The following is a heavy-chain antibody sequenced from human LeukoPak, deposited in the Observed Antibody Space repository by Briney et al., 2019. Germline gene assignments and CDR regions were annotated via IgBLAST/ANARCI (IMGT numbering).Heavy chain of an antibody. Sequence: KPSETLSLNCTVSGGSISSSSYYWGWLRQPPGKGLEWIGSIYYSRSTYYNPSLNSRVTISVDTSKNQYSLKLSSVTGAATAVYYCARPGYSSSWYGFGYFQHWGQGTLVTVSS. CDR2: IYYSRST. CDR1: GGSISSSSYY. CDR3: ARPGYSSSWYGFGYFQH. V-gene: IGHV4-39*01. D-gene: IGHD6-13*01. J-gene: IGHJ1*01.